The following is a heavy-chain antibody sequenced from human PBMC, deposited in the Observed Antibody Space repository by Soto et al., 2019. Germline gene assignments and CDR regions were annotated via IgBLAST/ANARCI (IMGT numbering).Heavy chain of an antibody. CDR1: GFPFGENA. CDR3: AKEDTSSGSLDY. J-gene: IGHJ4*02. D-gene: IGHD6-19*01. CDR2: ISDSGATT. Sequence: GGSLRLSCAASGFPFGENAMSWVRQAPGKGLEWVSGISDSGATTYYADSVRGRFTISRDNSKNTLYLQMKSLRAEDSASYYCAKEDTSSGSLDYWGRGARVTVPS. V-gene: IGHV3-23*01.